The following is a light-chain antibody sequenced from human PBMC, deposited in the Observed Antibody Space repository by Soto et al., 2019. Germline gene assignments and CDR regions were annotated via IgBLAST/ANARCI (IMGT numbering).Light chain of an antibody. J-gene: IGKJ1*01. CDR1: QSISSG. Sequence: DLQMTQSPSTLSASVGDRVTITCRASQSISSGLTWFKQKPGKAPKLLIYKASSLESGVPSRFSGSGSGAEFTLTISSLQPDEFATYYCQQYNSYSTFGQGTKVDIK. CDR2: KAS. V-gene: IGKV1-5*03. CDR3: QQYNSYST.